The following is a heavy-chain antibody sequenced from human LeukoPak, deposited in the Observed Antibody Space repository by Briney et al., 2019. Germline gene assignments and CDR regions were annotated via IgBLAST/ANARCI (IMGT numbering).Heavy chain of an antibody. D-gene: IGHD6-19*01. J-gene: IGHJ4*02. CDR3: ARGQYSSGWYAPMGYFDY. CDR1: GASISSSSYY. V-gene: IGHV4-39*07. Sequence: SETLSLTCTVSGASISSSSYYWGWIRQPPGKGLEWIGSIYNSGITYYSPSLKSRVTISVDTSKNQFSLKLSSVTAADTAVYYCARGQYSSGWYAPMGYFDYWGQGTLVTVSS. CDR2: IYNSGIT.